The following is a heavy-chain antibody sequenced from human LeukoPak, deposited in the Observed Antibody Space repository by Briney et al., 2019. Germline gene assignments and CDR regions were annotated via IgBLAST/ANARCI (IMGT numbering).Heavy chain of an antibody. CDR1: GFTFSSYA. Sequence: GGSLRLSCAASGFTFSSYAMHWVRQAPGKGLKWVAVIWYDGSNKYYADSVKGRFTISRDNSKNTLYLQMNSLRAEDTAVYYCARDGGPMVRGVMLYYGMDVWGQGTTVTVSS. V-gene: IGHV3-33*08. CDR3: ARDGGPMVRGVMLYYGMDV. CDR2: IWYDGSNK. D-gene: IGHD3-10*01. J-gene: IGHJ6*02.